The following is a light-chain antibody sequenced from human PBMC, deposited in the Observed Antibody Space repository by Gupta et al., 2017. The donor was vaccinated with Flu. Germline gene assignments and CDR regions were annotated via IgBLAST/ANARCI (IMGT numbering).Light chain of an antibody. CDR1: QSLLHSNGYNY. Sequence: DIVMTQSPLSLPVTPGEPASISCRSSQSLLHSNGYNYLDWYLQKPGQSPQLLIYLGSNRASGVPDRFSGSGSGTEVTLKISRVEAEDVGVYYCMQALQTPRTVGQGTRLEIK. V-gene: IGKV2-28*01. CDR2: LGS. J-gene: IGKJ5*01. CDR3: MQALQTPRT.